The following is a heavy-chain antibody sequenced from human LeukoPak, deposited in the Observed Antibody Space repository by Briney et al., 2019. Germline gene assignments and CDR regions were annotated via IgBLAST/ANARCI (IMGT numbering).Heavy chain of an antibody. CDR1: GFTFSNAW. J-gene: IGHJ4*02. V-gene: IGHV3-53*01. Sequence: GGSLRLSCAASGFTFSNAWMSWVRQAPGKGLEWVSVIYSGGSTYYADSVKGRFTISRDNSKNTLYLQMNSLRAEDTAVYYCASGGLRGYYFDYWGQGTLVTVSS. D-gene: IGHD3-16*01. CDR2: IYSGGST. CDR3: ASGGLRGYYFDY.